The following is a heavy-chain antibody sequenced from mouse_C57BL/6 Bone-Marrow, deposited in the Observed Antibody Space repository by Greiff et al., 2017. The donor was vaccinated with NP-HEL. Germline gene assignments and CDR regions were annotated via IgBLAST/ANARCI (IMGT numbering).Heavy chain of an antibody. CDR3: TRKYLYYFDD. CDR1: GYTFTSYW. D-gene: IGHD5-1*01. J-gene: IGHJ2*01. V-gene: IGHV1-55*01. CDR2: IYPGSGST. Sequence: QVQLQQPGAELVKPGASVKMSCKASGYTFTSYWITWVKQRPGQGLEWIGDIYPGSGSTNYNEKFKSKATLTVDTSSSTAYMQHSSLTSEDSAVYYCTRKYLYYFDDWGQGTTLTVSS.